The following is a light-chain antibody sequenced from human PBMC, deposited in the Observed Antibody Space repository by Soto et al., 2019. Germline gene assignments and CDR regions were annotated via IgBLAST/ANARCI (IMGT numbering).Light chain of an antibody. J-gene: IGKJ4*01. V-gene: IGKV2-28*01. Sequence: DIVMTQSPLFLPVTPGEPASISCRSSQSLLNSNGYYSLDWYLQKPGQSPQLLIYMGSNRASGVPDRFSGSRSGTDFTLKISSVEAEDVGVYYCMQALQLPLTFGGATKV. CDR1: QSLLNSNGYYS. CDR2: MGS. CDR3: MQALQLPLT.